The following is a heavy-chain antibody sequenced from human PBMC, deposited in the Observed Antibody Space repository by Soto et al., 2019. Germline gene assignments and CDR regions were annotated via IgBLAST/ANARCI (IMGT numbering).Heavy chain of an antibody. D-gene: IGHD3-10*01. CDR1: GGSFSGYY. CDR3: ARLPKLDPGSYSGYYYYGMDV. J-gene: IGHJ6*02. V-gene: IGHV4-34*01. Sequence: SETLSLTCAVYGGSFSGYYWSWIRQPPGKGLEWIGEINHSGSTNYNPSLKSRVTISVDTSKNQFSLKLSSVTAADTAVYYCARLPKLDPGSYSGYYYYGMDVWGQGTTVTVSS. CDR2: INHSGST.